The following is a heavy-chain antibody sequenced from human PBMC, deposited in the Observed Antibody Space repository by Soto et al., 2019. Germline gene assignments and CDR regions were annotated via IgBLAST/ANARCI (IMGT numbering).Heavy chain of an antibody. V-gene: IGHV4-39*01. D-gene: IGHD3-10*01. CDR2: IYYSGST. J-gene: IGHJ6*02. Sequence: SETLSLTCTVSGGSISSSSYYWGWLRQPPGKGLEWIGSIYYSGSTYYNPSLKSRVTISVDTSKNQFSLKLSSVTAAYTAVYYCAGPYYGSGSYYYYYYGMDVWGQGTTVTVSS. CDR3: AGPYYGSGSYYYYYYGMDV. CDR1: GGSISSSSYY.